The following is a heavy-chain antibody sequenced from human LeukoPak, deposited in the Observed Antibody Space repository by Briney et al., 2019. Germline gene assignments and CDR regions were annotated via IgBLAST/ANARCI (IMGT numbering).Heavy chain of an antibody. CDR1: GFTFSSCS. CDR3: AKGQLVDYGMDV. D-gene: IGHD6-6*01. CDR2: ISSSGSYV. J-gene: IGHJ6*02. V-gene: IGHV3-21*01. Sequence: GGSLRLSCAASGFTFSSCSMNWVRQAPGKGLEWVSYISSSGSYVDYADSVRGRFTISRDNAKNSLFLQMNSLRAEDTAIYYCAKGQLVDYGMDVWGQGTTVTVSS.